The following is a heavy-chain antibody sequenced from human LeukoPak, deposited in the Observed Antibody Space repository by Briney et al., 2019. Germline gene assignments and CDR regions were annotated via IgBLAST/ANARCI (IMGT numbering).Heavy chain of an antibody. CDR2: ISRNGDNT. J-gene: IGHJ4*02. V-gene: IGHV3-64D*09. Sequence: QPGGSLRLSCSASGFTFSSYAMHWVRQAPGKGLEYVATISRNGDNTYYPDSVKGRVTISRDNSKNTLYLQMSSLRAEDMAVYYCVKGRGSYWGLLDYWGQGTQVTVSS. CDR1: GFTFSSYA. D-gene: IGHD1-26*01. CDR3: VKGRGSYWGLLDY.